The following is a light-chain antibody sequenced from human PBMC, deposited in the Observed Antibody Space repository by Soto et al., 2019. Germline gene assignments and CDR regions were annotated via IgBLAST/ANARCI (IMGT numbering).Light chain of an antibody. Sequence: DIVMNQSPDSLAVSLGERATINCKSSQTVLYSSNNKNYLAWYQQKPGQPPKLLFYWASTREPGVPDRFSGSGSGTDFTLTISSLQAEDVAVYYCQQYYSTPYTFGQGTKLEIK. J-gene: IGKJ2*01. V-gene: IGKV4-1*01. CDR1: QTVLYSSNNKNY. CDR2: WAS. CDR3: QQYYSTPYT.